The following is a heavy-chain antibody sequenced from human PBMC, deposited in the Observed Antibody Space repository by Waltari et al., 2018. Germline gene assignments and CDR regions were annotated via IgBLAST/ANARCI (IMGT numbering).Heavy chain of an antibody. J-gene: IGHJ4*02. Sequence: QVQLVQSGAEVKPPGASVKVSCKAYGYPFTGYYIQWGRQAPGQGLEWRGRVITNGGDTNCAQKFQGRVTLTRDTSTSTCYMQLSGLRSDDTALYYCARDPSGDGFYYFDYWGQGSLVTVSS. D-gene: IGHD7-27*01. CDR3: ARDPSGDGFYYFDY. CDR1: GYPFTGYY. V-gene: IGHV1-2*06. CDR2: VITNGGDT.